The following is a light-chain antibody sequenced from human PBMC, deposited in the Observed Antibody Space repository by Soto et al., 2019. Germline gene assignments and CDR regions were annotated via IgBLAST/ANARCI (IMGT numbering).Light chain of an antibody. CDR2: DAA. V-gene: IGKV3-20*01. CDR3: QQYGSSPGLFT. J-gene: IGKJ3*01. Sequence: EIVLTQSPGTLSLSPGERATLSCRASQSVSSTYLAWYQQKPGQAPMLLIYDAASRATGIPDRFSGSGSGTEFPFTISRLEPEDFAVYYCQQYGSSPGLFTFGPGTKVDIK. CDR1: QSVSSTY.